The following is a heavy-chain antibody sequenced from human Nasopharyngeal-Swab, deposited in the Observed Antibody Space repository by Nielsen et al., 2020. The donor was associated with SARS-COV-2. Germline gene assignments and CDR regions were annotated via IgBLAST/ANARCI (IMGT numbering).Heavy chain of an antibody. V-gene: IGHV3-7*01. D-gene: IGHD6-6*01. CDR3: ARDTYSSSSQLYYYGMDV. CDR1: GFTFSSYW. J-gene: IGHJ6*02. CDR2: IKQDGSEK. Sequence: GGSLRLSCAASGFTFSSYWMSWVRQAPGKGLEWVANIKQDGSEKYYVDSVKGRFTISRDNAKNSLYLQMYSLRAEDTAVYYCARDTYSSSSQLYYYGMDVWGQGTTVTVSS.